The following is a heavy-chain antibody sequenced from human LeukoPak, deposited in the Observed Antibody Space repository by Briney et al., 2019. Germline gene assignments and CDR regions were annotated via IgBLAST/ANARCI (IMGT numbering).Heavy chain of an antibody. J-gene: IGHJ3*02. CDR2: ISSSGST. CDR1: GDSISSGDYY. Sequence: SETLSLTCTVSGDSISSGDYYWSWIRQPAGKGLEWIGRISSSGSTNYNPSLKSRVTISVDTSKNQFSLKLSSVTAADTAVYYCAVSIAAPHDAFDIWGQGTMVTVSS. D-gene: IGHD6-6*01. CDR3: AVSIAAPHDAFDI. V-gene: IGHV4-61*02.